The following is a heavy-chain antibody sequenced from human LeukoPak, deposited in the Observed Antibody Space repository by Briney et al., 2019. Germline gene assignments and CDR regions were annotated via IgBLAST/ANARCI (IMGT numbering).Heavy chain of an antibody. CDR3: ARGIAARLYYYYYMDV. V-gene: IGHV4-4*07. CDR2: IYTSGST. J-gene: IGHJ6*03. CDR1: GGSISSYY. Sequence: SETLSLTCTVSGGSISSYYWSWIRLPAGKGLEWIGRIYTSGSTNYNPSLKSRVTMSVDTSKNQFSLKLSSVTAADTAVYYCARGIAARLYYYYYMDVWGKGTTVTVSS. D-gene: IGHD6-6*01.